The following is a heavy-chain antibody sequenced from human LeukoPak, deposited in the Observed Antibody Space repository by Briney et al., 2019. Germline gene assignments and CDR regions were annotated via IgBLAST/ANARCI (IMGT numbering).Heavy chain of an antibody. V-gene: IGHV4-30-4*01. D-gene: IGHD1-26*01. CDR3: ARVSGSYYSY. Sequence: SQTLSLTCTVSGGSISSGDYYWSWLRQPPGKGLEWIGYIYYSGSTYYNPSLKSRVTISVDTSKNQFSLRLSSVTAADTAVYYCARVSGSYYSYWGQGTLVTVSS. CDR1: GGSISSGDYY. J-gene: IGHJ4*02. CDR2: IYYSGST.